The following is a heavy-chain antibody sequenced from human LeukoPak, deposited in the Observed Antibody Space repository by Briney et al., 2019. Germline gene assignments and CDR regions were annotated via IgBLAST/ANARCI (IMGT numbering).Heavy chain of an antibody. Sequence: SQTLSLTCAISGDSVSSNSAAWNWIRQSPSRGLEWLGRTYYRSKWHNDYAVSVKSRITINPDTSKNQFSLQLNSVTPEDTAVYYCARSYSSKTIRFGYYYMDVWGKGTTVTISS. CDR1: GDSVSSNSAA. V-gene: IGHV6-1*01. CDR2: TYYRSKWHN. J-gene: IGHJ6*03. CDR3: ARSYSSKTIRFGYYYMDV. D-gene: IGHD6-13*01.